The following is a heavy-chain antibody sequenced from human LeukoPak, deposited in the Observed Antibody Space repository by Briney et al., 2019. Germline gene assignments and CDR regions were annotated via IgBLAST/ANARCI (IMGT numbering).Heavy chain of an antibody. J-gene: IGHJ4*02. V-gene: IGHV3-21*01. CDR1: GFTFSSYW. Sequence: PGGSLRLSCAASGFTFSSYWMSWVRQAPGKGLEWVSSISSSSGYINYADSVKGRFTVSRDNAKNSLYLQMNSLRAEDTAVYYCARDSGYCSSTGCYVHYFDYWGQGTLVTVSS. CDR3: ARDSGYCSSTGCYVHYFDY. CDR2: ISSSSGYI. D-gene: IGHD2-2*01.